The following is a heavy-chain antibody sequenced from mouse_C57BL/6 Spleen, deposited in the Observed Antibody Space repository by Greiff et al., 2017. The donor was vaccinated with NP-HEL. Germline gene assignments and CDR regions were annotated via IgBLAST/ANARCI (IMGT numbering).Heavy chain of an antibody. Sequence: VQLQQPGAELVKPGASVKLSCKASGYTFTSYWMHWVKQRPGQGLEWIGMIHPNSGSTNYNEKFKSKATLTVDKSSSTAYMQLSSLTSEDSAVYYCARGGYDPWAMDYWGQGTSVTVSS. D-gene: IGHD2-3*01. V-gene: IGHV1-64*01. J-gene: IGHJ4*01. CDR1: GYTFTSYW. CDR2: IHPNSGST. CDR3: ARGGYDPWAMDY.